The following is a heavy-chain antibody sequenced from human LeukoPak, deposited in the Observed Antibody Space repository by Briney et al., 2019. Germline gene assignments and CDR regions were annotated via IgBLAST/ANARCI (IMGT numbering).Heavy chain of an antibody. J-gene: IGHJ4*02. Sequence: ASVKVSCKASGYTFTTFKMYWVRQAPGQGLEWMGIINPSGGSTSYAQKFQGRVTMTRDTSTSTVYMELSSLRSEDTAVYYCSVRPGYTFDYWGQGTLVTVSS. CDR2: INPSGGST. D-gene: IGHD5-24*01. V-gene: IGHV1-46*01. CDR1: GYTFTTFK. CDR3: SVRPGYTFDY.